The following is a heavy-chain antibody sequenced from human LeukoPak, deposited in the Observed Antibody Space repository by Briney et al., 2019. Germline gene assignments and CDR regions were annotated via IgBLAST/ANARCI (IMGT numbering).Heavy chain of an antibody. CDR2: ISWNSGSI. D-gene: IGHD3-22*01. CDR1: GFTFDDYA. V-gene: IGHV3-9*03. J-gene: IGHJ3*02. CDR3: AKGKFYYDSSGYPNDAFDI. Sequence: GRSLRLSCAASGFTFDDYAMHWVRQAPGRGLEWVSGISWNSGSIGYADSVKGRFTISRDNAKNSLYLQMNSLRAEDMALYYCAKGKFYYDSSGYPNDAFDIWGQGTMVTVSS.